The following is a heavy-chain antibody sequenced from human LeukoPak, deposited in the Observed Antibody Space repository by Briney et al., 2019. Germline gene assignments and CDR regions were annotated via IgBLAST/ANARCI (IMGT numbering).Heavy chain of an antibody. D-gene: IGHD3-9*01. Sequence: GGSLRLSCAASGFTFDNYAMHWVRQAPGKGLEWVSGISWNSGSLGYADSVKGRFTISRDNSKNTLYLQMNSLRAEDTAVYYCAKSWDAMYYDILTGYYTSLYFDYWGQGTLVTVSS. J-gene: IGHJ4*02. CDR1: GFTFDNYA. CDR2: ISWNSGSL. CDR3: AKSWDAMYYDILTGYYTSLYFDY. V-gene: IGHV3-9*01.